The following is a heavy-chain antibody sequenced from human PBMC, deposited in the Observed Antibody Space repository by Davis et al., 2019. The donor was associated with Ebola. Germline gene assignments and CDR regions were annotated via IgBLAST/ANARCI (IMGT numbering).Heavy chain of an antibody. Sequence: LSLTCAASGFTVSSNYMTWVRQAPGKGLEWVSVIYSGGSTYYADSVKGRFTISRDNSKNTLYLQMNRLRAEDTAVYYCAVGGDGYPPGGWGQGTLVTVSS. V-gene: IGHV3-53*01. CDR1: GFTVSSNY. D-gene: IGHD5-24*01. J-gene: IGHJ4*02. CDR2: IYSGGST. CDR3: AVGGDGYPPGG.